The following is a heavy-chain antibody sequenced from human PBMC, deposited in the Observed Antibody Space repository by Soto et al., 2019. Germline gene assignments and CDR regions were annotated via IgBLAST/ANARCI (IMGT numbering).Heavy chain of an antibody. CDR2: ISSSSNTI. D-gene: IGHD3-10*01. CDR1: GFTFSSYS. CDR3: SLDRYYYNGRGAFDI. Sequence: EVQLVESGGGLVQPGGSLRLSCAASGFTFSSYSMNWVRQAPGKGLEWVSYISSSSNTIYADSVKGRFTISRDNAKNSLYLQMNSLRAEYTAVYYCSLDRYYYNGRGAFDIWGQGTMVTVSS. J-gene: IGHJ3*02. V-gene: IGHV3-48*01.